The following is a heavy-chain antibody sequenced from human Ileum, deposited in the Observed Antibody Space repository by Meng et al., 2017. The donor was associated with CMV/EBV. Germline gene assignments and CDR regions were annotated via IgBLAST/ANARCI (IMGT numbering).Heavy chain of an antibody. J-gene: IGHJ4*02. Sequence: SGCTFSSYGMHWVRQAPGKGLEWVAFIRYDESNKYYADSVKGRFTISRDNSKNTLYLQMNSLRAEDTAVYYCAKVWYNWKKGGDFDYWGQGTLVTVSS. D-gene: IGHD1-20*01. CDR1: GCTFSSYG. CDR3: AKVWYNWKKGGDFDY. V-gene: IGHV3-30*02. CDR2: IRYDESNK.